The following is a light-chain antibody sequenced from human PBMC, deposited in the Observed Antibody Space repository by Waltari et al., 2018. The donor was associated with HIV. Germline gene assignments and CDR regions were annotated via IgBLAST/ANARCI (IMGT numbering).Light chain of an antibody. J-gene: IGKJ2*01. CDR1: QTVCNNY. CDR2: DAS. Sequence: EIVLTQSPAPLSLSPGGRATLPCGARQTVCNNYLAWYQHKPGLAPRLLINDASSRATGVPDRFSGSGSGTDYTLTIARLEPEDFAVYYCHQFGSSTSYTFGQGTKLEIK. CDR3: HQFGSSTSYT. V-gene: IGKV3D-20*01.